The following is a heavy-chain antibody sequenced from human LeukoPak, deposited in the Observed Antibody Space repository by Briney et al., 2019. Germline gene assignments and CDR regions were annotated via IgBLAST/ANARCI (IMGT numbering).Heavy chain of an antibody. V-gene: IGHV4-30-2*01. CDR1: GGSISSGGYY. Sequence: SETLSLTCTVSGGSISSGGYYWSWIRQPPGKGLEWVGYIYHSGSTYYNPSLKSRVTISVDRSKNQFSLKLSSVTAADTAVYYCARAPLTIFGVVTSGWFDPWGQGTLVTVSS. CDR2: IYHSGST. CDR3: ARAPLTIFGVVTSGWFDP. J-gene: IGHJ5*02. D-gene: IGHD3-3*01.